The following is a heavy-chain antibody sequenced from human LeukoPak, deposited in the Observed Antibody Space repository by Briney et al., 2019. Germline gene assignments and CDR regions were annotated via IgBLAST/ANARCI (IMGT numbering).Heavy chain of an antibody. J-gene: IGHJ6*02. D-gene: IGHD5-24*01. CDR3: ARRWKLSLDV. Sequence: GGSLRLSCAASGFTFGIYWMTWVRQAPGKGLEWVANIKEDGSVKYYVDSVKGRFTISRDNAKKSLYLQMNNLRGEDTAVYFCARRWKLSLDVWGQGTTVTVSS. CDR2: IKEDGSVK. V-gene: IGHV3-7*01. CDR1: GFTFGIYW.